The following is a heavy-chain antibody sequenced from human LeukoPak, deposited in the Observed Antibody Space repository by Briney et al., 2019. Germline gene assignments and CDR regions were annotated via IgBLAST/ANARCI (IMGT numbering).Heavy chain of an antibody. V-gene: IGHV1-69*06. CDR3: AREAAVAGTEY. Sequence: SVKVSCKASGGTFSSYAISWVRQAPGQGLEWMGGIIPIFGTANYAQKFQGRVTITADKFTSTAYMELSSLRSEDTAVYYCAREAAVAGTEYWGQGTLVTVSS. CDR1: GGTFSSYA. CDR2: IIPIFGTA. J-gene: IGHJ4*02. D-gene: IGHD6-19*01.